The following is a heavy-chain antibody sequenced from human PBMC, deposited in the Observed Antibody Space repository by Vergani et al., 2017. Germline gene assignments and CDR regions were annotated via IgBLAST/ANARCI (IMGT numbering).Heavy chain of an antibody. J-gene: IGHJ4*02. Sequence: QVQLQQWGAGVVKPSGTLSLTCAVFGESFSSFYWSWIRQPPGKGLEWIGEINNDGHTNYNPSLESRVTVSRDTAKNQFSLNLMSVTAADTAMDYWAVRPRVNLVGGEIVTKRTFDYWSQGSLVTVSS. CDR2: INNDGHT. CDR1: GESFSSFY. D-gene: IGHD3-10*01. CDR3: AVRPRVNLVGGEIVTKRTFDY. V-gene: IGHV4-34*02.